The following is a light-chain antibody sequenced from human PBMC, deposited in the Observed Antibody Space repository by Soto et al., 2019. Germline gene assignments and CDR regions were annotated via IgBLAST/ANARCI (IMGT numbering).Light chain of an antibody. J-gene: IGKJ4*01. CDR3: QQYGSSPLT. CDR2: GAS. Sequence: EIVLTQSPGTLSLSPGERATLSCRASQSVSSSYLAWYQQKPGQAPRLLIYGASSKANGIPDRFSGSGFGTDFTVTISRLEPDDFAVYYCQQYGSSPLTFGGVTKVVIK. CDR1: QSVSSSY. V-gene: IGKV3-20*01.